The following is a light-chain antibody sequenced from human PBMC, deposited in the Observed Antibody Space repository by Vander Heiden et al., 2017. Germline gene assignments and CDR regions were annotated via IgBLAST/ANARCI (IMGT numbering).Light chain of an antibody. V-gene: IGKV1-39*01. Sequence: DIQMTQSPSSVAASVGDRVTITCRASQSISSYLNWYQQKPGKAPKLLIYAASSLQSGAPSRFSGSGSGTDFTLTISSLQPEDFATYYCQQSYSTLWTFGQGTKVEIK. J-gene: IGKJ1*01. CDR3: QQSYSTLWT. CDR2: AAS. CDR1: QSISSY.